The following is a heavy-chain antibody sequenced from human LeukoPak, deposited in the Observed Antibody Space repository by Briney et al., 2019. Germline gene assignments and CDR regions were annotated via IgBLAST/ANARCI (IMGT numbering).Heavy chain of an antibody. CDR3: ARDRGYSYGSTLDY. CDR1: GGSISSYY. J-gene: IGHJ4*02. CDR2: IYYSGST. D-gene: IGHD5-18*01. Sequence: SETLSLTCTVSGGSISSYYWSWIRQPPGKGLEWIGYIYYSGSTNYNPSLKSRVTISVDTSKNQFSLKLSSVTAADTAVYYCARDRGYSYGSTLDYWGQGTLVTVSS. V-gene: IGHV4-59*01.